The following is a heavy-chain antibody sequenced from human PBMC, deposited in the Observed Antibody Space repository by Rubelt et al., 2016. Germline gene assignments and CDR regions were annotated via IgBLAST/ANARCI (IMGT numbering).Heavy chain of an antibody. J-gene: IGHJ4*02. V-gene: IGHV1-3*01. Sequence: QVQLVQSGAEVKKPGASVKVSCKASGYTFTTYAIHWVRQAPGQRLEWMGWINGGHSNTEFSEKFHGRVSITRDTSASTAYMELSSLTSEDTAVYYCARDITVTIRSPGYWGQGTLVTVSS. CDR1: GYTFTTYA. D-gene: IGHD4-17*01. CDR2: INGGHSNT. CDR3: ARDITVTIRSPGY.